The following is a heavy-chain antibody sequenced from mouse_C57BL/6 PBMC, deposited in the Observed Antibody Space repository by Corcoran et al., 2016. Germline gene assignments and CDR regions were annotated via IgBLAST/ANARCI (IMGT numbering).Heavy chain of an antibody. CDR2: INTYSGVP. D-gene: IGHD1-1*01. J-gene: IGHJ4*01. Sequence: QIQLVQSGPELKKPGETVKISCKASGYTFTTYGMSWVKQAPGKGLKWMGWINTYSGVPTYADDFKGRFAFSLETSASTAYLQINNLKNEDTATYFCARGDGKGAMDYWGQGTSVTVSS. CDR1: GYTFTTYG. V-gene: IGHV9-3*01. CDR3: ARGDGKGAMDY.